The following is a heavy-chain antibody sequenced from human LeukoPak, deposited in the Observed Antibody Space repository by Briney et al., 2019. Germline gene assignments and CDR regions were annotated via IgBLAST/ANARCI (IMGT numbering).Heavy chain of an antibody. CDR3: ARQQLASSSRYPGGYFQH. D-gene: IGHD6-13*01. Sequence: SETLSLTCTVSGGSISSSSYYWGWIRQPPGKGLEWIGSIYYSGSTYYNPSLKSRVTISVDTSKNQFSLKLSSVTAADTAVYYCARQQLASSSRYPGGYFQHWGQGTLVTVSS. V-gene: IGHV4-39*01. CDR1: GGSISSSSYY. J-gene: IGHJ1*01. CDR2: IYYSGST.